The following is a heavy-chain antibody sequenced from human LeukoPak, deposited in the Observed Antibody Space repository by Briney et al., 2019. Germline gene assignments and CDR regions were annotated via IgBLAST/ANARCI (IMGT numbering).Heavy chain of an antibody. CDR2: VYTSGST. Sequence: PSETLSLTCTVFGGSISSGSYYWSWIRQPAGKGLEWIGRVYTSGSTNYNPSLKSRVTISLDTSKNQLSLKLSSVTAADTAVYYCARELGYAVISFDYWGQGTVVTVSS. J-gene: IGHJ4*02. V-gene: IGHV4-61*02. D-gene: IGHD2-21*01. CDR1: GGSISSGSYY. CDR3: ARELGYAVISFDY.